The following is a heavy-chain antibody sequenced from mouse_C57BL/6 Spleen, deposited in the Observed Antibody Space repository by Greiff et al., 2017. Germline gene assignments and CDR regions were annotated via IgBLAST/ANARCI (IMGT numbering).Heavy chain of an antibody. Sequence: QVQLQQSGAELVKPGASVKISCKASGYAFSSSWMHWVKQRPGQGLEWIGRIHPGDGDTNYNGKFKGKATVTADNSSSTAYMQLSSLTSEDSAVYFCANSSSDDAMAYWGQGTLVTVSA. CDR1: GYAFSSSW. CDR2: IHPGDGDT. J-gene: IGHJ3*01. CDR3: ANSSSDDAMAY. D-gene: IGHD3-2*02. V-gene: IGHV1-82*01.